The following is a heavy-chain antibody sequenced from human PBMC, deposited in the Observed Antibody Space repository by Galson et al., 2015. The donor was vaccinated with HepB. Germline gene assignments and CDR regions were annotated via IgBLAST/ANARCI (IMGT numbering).Heavy chain of an antibody. J-gene: IGHJ2*01. D-gene: IGHD4-17*01. CDR1: GGSISSYY. Sequence: ETLSLTCTVSGGSISSYYWSWIRQPPGKGLEWIGYIYYSGSANYNPSLKSRVTISVDTSKNQFSLKLSSVTAADTAVYYCARRYGDYLGWYFDLWGRGTLVTVSS. CDR3: ARRYGDYLGWYFDL. V-gene: IGHV4-59*08. CDR2: IYYSGSA.